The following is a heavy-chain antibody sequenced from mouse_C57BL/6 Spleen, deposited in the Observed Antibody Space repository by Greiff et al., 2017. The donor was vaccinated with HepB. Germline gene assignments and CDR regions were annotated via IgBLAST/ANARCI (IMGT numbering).Heavy chain of an antibody. J-gene: IGHJ2*01. CDR2: IYPGDGDT. CDR3: ARTLTVVSFDY. V-gene: IGHV1-80*01. D-gene: IGHD1-1*01. CDR1: GYAFSSYW. Sequence: VKLVESGAELVKPGASVKISCKASGYAFSSYWMNWVKQRPGKGLEWIGQIYPGDGDTNYNGKFKGKATLTADKSSSTAYMQLSSLTSEDSAVYFCARTLTVVSFDYWGQGTTLTVSS.